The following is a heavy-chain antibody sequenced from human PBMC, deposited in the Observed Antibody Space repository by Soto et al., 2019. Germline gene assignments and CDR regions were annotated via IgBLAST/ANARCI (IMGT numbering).Heavy chain of an antibody. V-gene: IGHV4-31*03. Sequence: QVQLQESGPGLVKPSQTLSLTCTVSGGSISSGGYYWSWIRKHPGKRLEWIGYSYYSGSTYYNPSLKSRLTILVDTSKNQFSPKLSSVSAADTAVYYCARDKDYYDSSGPEDDAFDIWGQGTMVTV. CDR2: SYYSGST. J-gene: IGHJ3*02. CDR1: GGSISSGGYY. D-gene: IGHD3-22*01. CDR3: ARDKDYYDSSGPEDDAFDI.